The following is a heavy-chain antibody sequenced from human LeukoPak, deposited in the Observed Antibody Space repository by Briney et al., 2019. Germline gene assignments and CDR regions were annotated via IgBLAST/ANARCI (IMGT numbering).Heavy chain of an antibody. CDR2: INHSGST. V-gene: IGHV4-34*01. CDR1: GGSFSGYY. J-gene: IGHJ5*02. Sequence: SETLSLTCAVYGGSFSGYYWSWIRQPPGKGLKWIGEINHSGSTNYNPSLKSRVTTSVDTSKNQFSLKLSSVTAADTAVYYCARGLHKRGGSPMIGHWFDPWGQGTLVTVSS. D-gene: IGHD2-15*01. CDR3: ARGLHKRGGSPMIGHWFDP.